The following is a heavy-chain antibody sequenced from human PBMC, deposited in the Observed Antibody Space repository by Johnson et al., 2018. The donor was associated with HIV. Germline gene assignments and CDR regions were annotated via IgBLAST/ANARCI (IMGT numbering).Heavy chain of an antibody. V-gene: IGHV3-30-3*01. Sequence: QVQLVESGGGVVQPGRSLRLSCAASGFTFSSMHWDRQAPGKGLEWVAVISHDGSNKYYADSVKGRFTISRDNSKNTLYLQMNSMRAEDTAVYYCARDGEDSTSSSGAFDIWGQGTMVTVAS. CDR2: ISHDGSNK. CDR1: GFTFSS. J-gene: IGHJ3*02. D-gene: IGHD6-6*01. CDR3: ARDGEDSTSSSGAFDI.